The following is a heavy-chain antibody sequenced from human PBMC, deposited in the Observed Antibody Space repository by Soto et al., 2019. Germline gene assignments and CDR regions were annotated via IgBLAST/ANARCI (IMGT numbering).Heavy chain of an antibody. CDR1: GFTFSSYG. J-gene: IGHJ6*02. Sequence: PGGSLRLSCAASGFTFSSYGMHWVRQAPGKGLEWVAVIWYDGSNKYYADSVKGRFTISRDNSKNTLYLQMNSLRAEDTAVYYCARGPYSSGWYNPGDYYYYGMDVWGQETTVTVS. V-gene: IGHV3-33*01. CDR2: IWYDGSNK. D-gene: IGHD6-19*01. CDR3: ARGPYSSGWYNPGDYYYYGMDV.